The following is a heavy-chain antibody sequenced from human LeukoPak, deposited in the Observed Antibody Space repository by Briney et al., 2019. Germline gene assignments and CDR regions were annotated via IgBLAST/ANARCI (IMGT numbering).Heavy chain of an antibody. Sequence: GGSLRLSCAASGFTFSSYGMHWVRQAPGKGLEWVAVISYDGSNKYYADSVKGRFTISRDNSKNTPYLQMNSLRAEDTAVYYCARDHPDGDLDYWGQGTLVTVSS. CDR1: GFTFSSYG. D-gene: IGHD4-17*01. CDR3: ARDHPDGDLDY. V-gene: IGHV3-30*03. CDR2: ISYDGSNK. J-gene: IGHJ4*02.